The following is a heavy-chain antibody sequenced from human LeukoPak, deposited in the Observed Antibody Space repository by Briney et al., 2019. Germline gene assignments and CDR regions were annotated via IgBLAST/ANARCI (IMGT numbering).Heavy chain of an antibody. D-gene: IGHD2-2*01. Sequence: ASVKASCKVSGYTLTELSMHWVRQAPGKGLEWMGGFDPEDGETIYAQKFQDRVTMTRDTSMSTVYMELRSLRSEDTAVYFCARVPSSYYYGMDVWGQGTTVTVSS. CDR3: ARVPSSYYYGMDV. V-gene: IGHV1-24*01. CDR2: FDPEDGET. J-gene: IGHJ6*02. CDR1: GYTLTELS.